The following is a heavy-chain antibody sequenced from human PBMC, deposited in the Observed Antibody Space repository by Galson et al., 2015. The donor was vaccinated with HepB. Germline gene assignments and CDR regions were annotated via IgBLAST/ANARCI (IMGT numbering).Heavy chain of an antibody. CDR2: TYYRSKWYN. CDR1: GDSVSSNSAA. Sequence: CAISGDSVSSNSAAWNRIRQSPSRGLEWLGRTYYRSKWYNDYAVSVNGRITINPDTSKNQFSLQLNSVTPEDTAVYYCSRYSSGWYFDYWGQGTLVTVSS. J-gene: IGHJ4*02. D-gene: IGHD6-19*01. V-gene: IGHV6-1*01. CDR3: SRYSSGWYFDY.